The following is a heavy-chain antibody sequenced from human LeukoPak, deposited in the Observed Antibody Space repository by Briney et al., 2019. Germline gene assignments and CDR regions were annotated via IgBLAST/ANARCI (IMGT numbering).Heavy chain of an antibody. D-gene: IGHD5-24*01. CDR1: GFTFSSYW. CDR3: ARDSLATVSS. J-gene: IGHJ5*02. V-gene: IGHV3-74*01. CDR2: TNSDGSST. Sequence: PGGSLRLSCAASGFTFSSYWMHWVRQAPGKGLVWVSRTNSDGSSTSYADSVKGRFTISRDNAKNTLYLQMNSLRAEDTAVYYCARDSLATVSSWGQGTLVTVSS.